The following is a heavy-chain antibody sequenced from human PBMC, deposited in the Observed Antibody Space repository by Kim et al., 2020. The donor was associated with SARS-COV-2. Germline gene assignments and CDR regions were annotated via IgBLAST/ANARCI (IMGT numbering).Heavy chain of an antibody. Sequence: GGSLRLSCAASGFTFSSYSMNWVRQAPGKGLEWVSSISSSSSYIYYADSVKGRFTISRDNAKNSLYLQMNSLRAEDTAVYYCARDKYCSSTSCYRGADYWGQGTLVTVSS. D-gene: IGHD2-2*02. CDR2: ISSSSSYI. V-gene: IGHV3-21*01. CDR1: GFTFSSYS. J-gene: IGHJ4*02. CDR3: ARDKYCSSTSCYRGADY.